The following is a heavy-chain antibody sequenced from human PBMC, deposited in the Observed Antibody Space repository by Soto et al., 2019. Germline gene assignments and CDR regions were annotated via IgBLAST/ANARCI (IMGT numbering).Heavy chain of an antibody. CDR1: GFTFDDYA. CDR2: ISWNSGSI. CDR3: AKGSYDFWSGSTY. D-gene: IGHD3-3*01. V-gene: IGHV3-9*01. Sequence: SLRLSCAASGFTFDDYAMHWVRQAPGKGLEWVSGISWNSGSIGYADSVKGRFTISRDNAKNSLYLQMNSLRAEDTALYYCAKGSYDFWSGSTYWGQGTLVTVSS. J-gene: IGHJ4*02.